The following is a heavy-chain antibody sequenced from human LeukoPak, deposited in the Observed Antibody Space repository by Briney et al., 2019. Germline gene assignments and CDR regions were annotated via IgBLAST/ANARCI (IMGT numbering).Heavy chain of an antibody. Sequence: ASVKVSCKTSGYTFTSYGFSWVRQAPGQGLEWMGWINPNSGGTNYAQKFQGRVTMTRDTSISTAYMELSRLRSDDTAVYYCARDKEDIVLMVYARLDYWGQGTLVTVSS. CDR2: INPNSGGT. CDR1: GYTFTSYG. D-gene: IGHD2-8*01. V-gene: IGHV1-2*02. J-gene: IGHJ4*02. CDR3: ARDKEDIVLMVYARLDY.